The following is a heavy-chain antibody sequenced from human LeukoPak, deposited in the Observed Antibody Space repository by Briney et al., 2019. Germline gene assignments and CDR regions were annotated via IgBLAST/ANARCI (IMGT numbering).Heavy chain of an antibody. J-gene: IGHJ4*02. CDR1: GGSISGYY. CDR3: ARDVSGNYYTYYFDY. Sequence: PSETLSLTCTVSGGSISGYYWSWIRQPPGKGLEWIGSVYYSGSTYYNPSLRGRVTISVDTSKSQFSLKLNSVTAADTAMYFCARDVSGNYYTYYFDYWGQGTLVTVSS. V-gene: IGHV4-59*05. CDR2: VYYSGST. D-gene: IGHD3-10*01.